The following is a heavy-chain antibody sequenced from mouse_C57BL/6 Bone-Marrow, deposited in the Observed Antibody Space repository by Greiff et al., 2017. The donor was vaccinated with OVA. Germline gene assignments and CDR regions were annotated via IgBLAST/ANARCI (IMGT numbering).Heavy chain of an antibody. Sequence: EVQLVESGGGLVQPGGSLKLSCAASGFTFSDYYMYWVRQTPEKRLEWVAYISNGGGSTYYPDTVKGRFTISRDNAKNTLYLQMSRLKSEDTAMYYCARLYYYGSSYHFDYWGQGTTLTVSS. D-gene: IGHD1-1*01. CDR1: GFTFSDYY. J-gene: IGHJ2*01. V-gene: IGHV5-12*01. CDR3: ARLYYYGSSYHFDY. CDR2: ISNGGGST.